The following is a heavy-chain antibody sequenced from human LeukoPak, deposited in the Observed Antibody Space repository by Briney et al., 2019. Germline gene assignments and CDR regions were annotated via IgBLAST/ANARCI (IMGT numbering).Heavy chain of an antibody. CDR3: ARDRQRYYDFGVPPHRKNYYYYMDV. J-gene: IGHJ6*03. CDR1: GGSISSSSYY. CDR2: IHYSGST. D-gene: IGHD3-3*01. V-gene: IGHV4-39*07. Sequence: NPSETLSLTCTVSGGSISSSSYYWGWIRQPPGKGLEWIGSIHYSGSTNYNPSLKSRVTISVDTSKNQFSLKLSSVTAADTAVYYCARDRQRYYDFGVPPHRKNYYYYMDVWGKGTTVTVSS.